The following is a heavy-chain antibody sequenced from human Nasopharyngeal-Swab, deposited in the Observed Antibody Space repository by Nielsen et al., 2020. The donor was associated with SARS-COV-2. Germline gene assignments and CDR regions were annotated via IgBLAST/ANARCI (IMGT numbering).Heavy chain of an antibody. CDR2: IYWNDDK. V-gene: IGHV2-5*04. D-gene: IGHD3-10*01. Sequence: SGPTLVKPTQTLTLTCTFSQFSVTSNGVGVAWIRQSPGKALEWLALIYWNDDKRYSPSLKGRFTITKDTSKKQVVLTMTNMDPADTGTYYCTKFSTDYYGSGGHYSMDVWGQGITATVSS. CDR1: QFSVTSNGVG. CDR3: TKFSTDYYGSGGHYSMDV. J-gene: IGHJ6*02.